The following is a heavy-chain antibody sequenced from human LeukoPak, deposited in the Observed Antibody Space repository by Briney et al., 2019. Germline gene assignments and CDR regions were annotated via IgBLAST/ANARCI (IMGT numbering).Heavy chain of an antibody. J-gene: IGHJ4*02. CDR1: GFTFSRYW. CDR2: ISSSSSYI. Sequence: GGSLRLSCAVTGFTFSRYWMSWVRQAPGKGLEWVSSISSSSSYIYYADSVKGRFTISRDNAKNSLYLQMNSLRAEDTAVYYCARIRRFDDYDILTGQDDYWGQGTLVTVSS. CDR3: ARIRRFDDYDILTGQDDY. V-gene: IGHV3-21*01. D-gene: IGHD3-9*01.